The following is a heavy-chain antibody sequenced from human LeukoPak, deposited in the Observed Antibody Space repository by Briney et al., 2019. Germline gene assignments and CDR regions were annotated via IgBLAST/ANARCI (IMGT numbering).Heavy chain of an antibody. J-gene: IGHJ4*02. D-gene: IGHD2-2*01. CDR3: AKDPEDIVVVPAAMAVEDGDY. V-gene: IGHV3-23*01. Sequence: GGSLRLSCAASGFTVSSNYMSWVRQAPGRGLEWVSAISGSGGRTYYADSVKGQFTISRDNSKNTLYLQMNSLRAEDTAVYYCAKDPEDIVVVPAAMAVEDGDYWGQGTLVTAAS. CDR1: GFTVSSNY. CDR2: ISGSGGRT.